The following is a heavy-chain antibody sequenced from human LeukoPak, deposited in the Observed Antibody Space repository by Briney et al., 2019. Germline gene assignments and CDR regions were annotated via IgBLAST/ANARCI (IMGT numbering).Heavy chain of an antibody. V-gene: IGHV3-23*01. J-gene: IGHJ4*02. Sequence: GGSLRLSCAASGFTFSNHAMSWVRQAPGKGLKWVSAISASGGTTYYADSVKGRFTISRDNSKNTLYLQMNSLRAEDTAVYYCAKGDSGSYSEYHFDYWGQGTLVTVSS. CDR3: AKGDSGSYSEYHFDY. D-gene: IGHD1-26*01. CDR2: ISASGGTT. CDR1: GFTFSNHA.